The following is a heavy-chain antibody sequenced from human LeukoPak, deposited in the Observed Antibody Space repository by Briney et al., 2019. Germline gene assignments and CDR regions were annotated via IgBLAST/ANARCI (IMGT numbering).Heavy chain of an antibody. CDR1: GFTFRNYG. V-gene: IGHV3-33*01. D-gene: IGHD6-13*01. CDR3: VRGVGVSRFNYLDS. J-gene: IGHJ4*02. CDR2: IWYDASNK. Sequence: GGSLRLSCAASGFTFRNYGMHWVRQAPGKGLEWVSVIWYDASNKYYADSVKGRFTISRDNSKNTLYLQMNSLRDDDTAVYYCVRGVGVSRFNYLDSWGQGTLVIVSS.